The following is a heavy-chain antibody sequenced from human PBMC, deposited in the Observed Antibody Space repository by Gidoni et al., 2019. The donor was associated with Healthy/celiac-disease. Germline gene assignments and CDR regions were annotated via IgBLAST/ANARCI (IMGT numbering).Heavy chain of an antibody. J-gene: IGHJ4*02. Sequence: QVQLVESGGGVVQPGRSLRLSCAASGFTFSSYGMHWVRQAPGKGLEWVAVISYDGSNKYYAEYVKGRFTISRDNSKNTLYLQMNSLRAEDTAVYYCARGEGGYSYGPPGYWGQGTLVTVSS. V-gene: IGHV3-30*03. CDR3: ARGEGGYSYGPPGY. D-gene: IGHD5-18*01. CDR1: GFTFSSYG. CDR2: ISYDGSNK.